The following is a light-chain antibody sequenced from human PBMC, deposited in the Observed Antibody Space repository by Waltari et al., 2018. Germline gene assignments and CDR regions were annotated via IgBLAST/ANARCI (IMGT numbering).Light chain of an antibody. CDR2: DVS. V-gene: IGLV2-14*03. Sequence: QSALTQPASVSGSPGQLITVSCTRISNDVGTNNFFSWYQHDPGKAPKVVIYDVSYRPSGVSDRFSGSKSGNTASLTISGLQAEDEADYYCSSYTSNNAVFGGGTKLTVL. CDR3: SSYTSNNAV. CDR1: SNDVGTNNF. J-gene: IGLJ3*02.